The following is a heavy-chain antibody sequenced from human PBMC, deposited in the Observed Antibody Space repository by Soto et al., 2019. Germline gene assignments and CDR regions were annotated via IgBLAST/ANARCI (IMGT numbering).Heavy chain of an antibody. CDR1: GYSISSGYY. CDR2: IYHSGST. D-gene: IGHD3-9*01. CDR3: ARDWVYDILTGPNWFDP. V-gene: IGHV4-38-2*02. Sequence: SETLSLTCAVSGYSISSGYYWGWIRQPPGKGLEWIGSIYHSGSTYYNPSLKSRVTISVDTSKNQFSLKLSSVTAADTAVYYCARDWVYDILTGPNWFDPWGQGTLVTVSA. J-gene: IGHJ5*02.